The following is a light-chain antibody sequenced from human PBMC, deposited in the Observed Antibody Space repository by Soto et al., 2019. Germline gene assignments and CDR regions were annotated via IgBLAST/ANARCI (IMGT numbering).Light chain of an antibody. J-gene: IGKJ1*01. CDR3: QQDYSTAWT. V-gene: IGKV4-1*01. CDR2: WAS. CDR1: QSVLYSSNNKNY. Sequence: DIVMTQSPDSLAVSLGERATINCKSSQSVLYSSNNKNYLAWYQQKPGQPPKLLIYWASTRESGVPDRFSGSGSGTDFTLTISSLHAEDVEVYYCQQDYSTAWTFGQGTKVEIK.